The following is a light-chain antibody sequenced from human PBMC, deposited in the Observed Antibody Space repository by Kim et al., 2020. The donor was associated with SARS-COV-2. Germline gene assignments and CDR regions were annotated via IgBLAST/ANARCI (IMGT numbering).Light chain of an antibody. CDR3: QQYDTSRT. J-gene: IGKJ1*01. CDR2: DAS. Sequence: LSPGGGATLSCRASQSVSSTYLGWYQQQPGQAPRLLMSDASTRATGIPGRFSGSGSETDFTLTISRLEPEDFAVYYWQQYDTSRTFGQGTKVDIK. CDR1: QSVSSTY. V-gene: IGKV3-20*01.